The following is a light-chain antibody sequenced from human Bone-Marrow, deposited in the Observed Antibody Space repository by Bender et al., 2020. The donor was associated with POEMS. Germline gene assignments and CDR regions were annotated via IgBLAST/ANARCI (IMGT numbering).Light chain of an antibody. V-gene: IGLV2-14*03. CDR3: ASYTSSNTLI. Sequence: QSVLTQPASVSGSPGQSISISCTGTSSDVGGYDYVSWYQQYPGKAPKLMISDVSNRPSGFSNRFSGSKSGNTASLTISGLQPEDASTYYCASYTSSNTLIFGGGTTVTVL. J-gene: IGLJ2*01. CDR1: SSDVGGYDY. CDR2: DVS.